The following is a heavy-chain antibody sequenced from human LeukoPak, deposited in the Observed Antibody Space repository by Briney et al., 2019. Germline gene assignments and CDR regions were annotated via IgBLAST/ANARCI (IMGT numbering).Heavy chain of an antibody. CDR3: AKDLTGYSSGWFDY. CDR1: GFTFSSYS. J-gene: IGHJ4*02. Sequence: GGSLRLSCAASGFTFSSYSMNWVRQAPGKGLEWVSSISSSSSYIYYADSVKGRFTISRDNAKNSLYLQMNSLRAEDMALYYCAKDLTGYSSGWFDYWGQGTLVTVSS. CDR2: ISSSSSYI. D-gene: IGHD6-19*01. V-gene: IGHV3-21*04.